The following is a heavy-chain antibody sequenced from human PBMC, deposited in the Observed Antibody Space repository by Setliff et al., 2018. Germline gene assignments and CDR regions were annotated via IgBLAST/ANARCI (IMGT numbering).Heavy chain of an antibody. D-gene: IGHD6-13*01. CDR1: GVSLSASGVG. V-gene: IGHV2-5*01. J-gene: IGHJ4*02. CDR2: MFWNGGE. CDR3: AHRQLGSAAAGASFDF. Sequence: SGPTLVNPTETLTLTCSLSGVSLSASGVGVGWIRQPPGKALEWLALMFWNGGERYNPSLSSRLSIAKDTSRSEVVLTLINLDPLDTATYYCAHRQLGSAAAGASFDFWGRGTLVTVSS.